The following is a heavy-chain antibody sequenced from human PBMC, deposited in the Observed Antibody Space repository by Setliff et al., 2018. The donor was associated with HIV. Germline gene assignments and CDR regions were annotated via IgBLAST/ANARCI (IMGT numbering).Heavy chain of an antibody. CDR1: GGTFSSYA. CDR3: AQAQTSVSGSYYQYLQH. V-gene: IGHV1-69*13. J-gene: IGHJ1*01. CDR2: IIPIFGTA. Sequence: ASVKVSCKASGGTFSSYAISWVRQAPGQGLEWMGGIIPIFGTANYAQKFQGRVTITADESTSTAYMELSSLRSEDTAVYYCAQAQTSVSGSYYQYLQHWGQGTLVTVSS. D-gene: IGHD3-10*01.